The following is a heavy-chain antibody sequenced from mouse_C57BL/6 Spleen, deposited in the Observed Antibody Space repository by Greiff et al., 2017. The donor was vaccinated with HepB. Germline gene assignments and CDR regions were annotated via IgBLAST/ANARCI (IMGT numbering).Heavy chain of an antibody. CDR2: INPNNGGT. CDR1: GYTFTDYY. CDR3: ARTGIITTVVALYWYFDV. Sequence: VQLQQSGPELVKPGASVKISCKASGYTFTDYYMNWVKQSHGKSLEWIGDINPNNGGTSYNQKFKGKATLTVDKSSSTAYMELRSLTSEDSAVYYCARTGIITTVVALYWYFDVWGTGTTVTVSS. J-gene: IGHJ1*03. V-gene: IGHV1-26*01. D-gene: IGHD1-1*01.